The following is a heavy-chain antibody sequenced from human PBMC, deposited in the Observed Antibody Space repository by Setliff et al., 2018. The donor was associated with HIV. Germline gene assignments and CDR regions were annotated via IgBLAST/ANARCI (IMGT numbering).Heavy chain of an antibody. CDR3: AREERVADRPDLDAFDI. J-gene: IGHJ3*02. Sequence: GSLRLSCAASGFTFSNAWMSWVRQAPGKGLEWVGRIKSKTDGGTTDYAAPVKGRFTISRDDSKNTLYLQMNSLRAEDTAVYYCAREERVADRPDLDAFDIWGQGTMVTVSS. CDR2: IKSKTDGGTT. D-gene: IGHD6-19*01. V-gene: IGHV3-15*01. CDR1: GFTFSNAW.